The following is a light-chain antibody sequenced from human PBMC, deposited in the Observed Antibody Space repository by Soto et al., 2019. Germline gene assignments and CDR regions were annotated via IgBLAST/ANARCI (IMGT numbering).Light chain of an antibody. V-gene: IGKV3-15*01. Sequence: ETVMTQSPATLSVSPGERATLSCRASQSVNSNLAWYQQKLGQAPRVLIFGASTRATGIPARFSGSGSGTEFSLTINSLQPEDLAVYYCQEYNTWPWTFGQGTKVDIK. CDR1: QSVNSN. CDR3: QEYNTWPWT. J-gene: IGKJ1*01. CDR2: GAS.